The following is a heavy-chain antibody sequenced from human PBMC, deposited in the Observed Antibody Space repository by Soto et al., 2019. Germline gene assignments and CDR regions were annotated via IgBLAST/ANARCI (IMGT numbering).Heavy chain of an antibody. CDR1: GYPFTGYY. Sequence: ASVKVSCKASGYPFTGYYIHWVRQAPGQGLEWMGWINPNSGGTNYAQKFQGWVTMTRDTSISTAYMELSRLRSDDTAVYYCARGGSTSCYAGFCYYYGMDVWGQGTTVTVSS. V-gene: IGHV1-2*04. CDR3: ARGGSTSCYAGFCYYYGMDV. J-gene: IGHJ6*02. D-gene: IGHD2-2*01. CDR2: INPNSGGT.